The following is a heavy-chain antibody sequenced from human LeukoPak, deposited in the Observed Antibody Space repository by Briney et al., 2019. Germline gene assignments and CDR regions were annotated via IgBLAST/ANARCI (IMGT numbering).Heavy chain of an antibody. CDR3: ARSLTRRNWFDP. D-gene: IGHD3-16*02. CDR2: INPSGGST. V-gene: IGHV1-46*01. CDR1: AYTFTSYY. J-gene: IGHJ5*02. Sequence: RWASVKVSCKASAYTFTSYYMHWVRQAPGQGLEWMGTINPSGGSTSYTQKFQGRVTMTRDTSTSTVYMELSSLRSEDTAVYYCARSLTRRNWFDPWGQGTLVTVSS.